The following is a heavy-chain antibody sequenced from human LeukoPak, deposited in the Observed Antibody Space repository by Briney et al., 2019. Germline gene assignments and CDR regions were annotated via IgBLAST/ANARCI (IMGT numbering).Heavy chain of an antibody. J-gene: IGHJ5*02. CDR3: ARGSRWKYCSSTSCYDWFDP. CDR1: GFTFSSNY. V-gene: IGHV3-53*01. Sequence: GGSLRLSCAASGFTFSSNYMSWVRQAPGKGLEWVSVIYSGGSTYYADSVKGRFTISRDNSKNTLYLQMNSLRAEDTAVYYCARGSRWKYCSSTSCYDWFDPWGQGTLVTVSS. D-gene: IGHD2-2*01. CDR2: IYSGGST.